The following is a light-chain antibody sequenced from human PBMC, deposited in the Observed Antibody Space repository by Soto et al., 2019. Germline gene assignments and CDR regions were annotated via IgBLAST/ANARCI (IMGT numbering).Light chain of an antibody. CDR3: VLYMGSGIWV. Sequence: QTVVTQEPSFSVSPGRTVTLTCGLSSGSVSTSYHPSWYQQTPGQAPRTLIYSTNTRSSGVPDRFSGSILGNKAALTITGAQADDESNYYCVLYMGSGIWVFGRGTKLTVL. CDR1: SGSVSTSYH. V-gene: IGLV8-61*01. J-gene: IGLJ3*02. CDR2: STN.